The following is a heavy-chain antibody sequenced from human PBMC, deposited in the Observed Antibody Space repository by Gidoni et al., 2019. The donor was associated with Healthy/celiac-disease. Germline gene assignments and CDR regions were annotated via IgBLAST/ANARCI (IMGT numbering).Heavy chain of an antibody. J-gene: IGHJ6*02. Sequence: QVQLQGSGPGLVKPSETLSLTCTLSGGSISSYYWSWIRQPPGKGLEWIGYIYYSGSTNYNPSLKSRVTISVDTSKTQFSLKLSSVTAADTAVYYCARVMGSSGWDYYYYGMDVWGQGTTVTVSS. D-gene: IGHD6-19*01. CDR1: GGSISSYY. V-gene: IGHV4-59*01. CDR2: IYYSGST. CDR3: ARVMGSSGWDYYYYGMDV.